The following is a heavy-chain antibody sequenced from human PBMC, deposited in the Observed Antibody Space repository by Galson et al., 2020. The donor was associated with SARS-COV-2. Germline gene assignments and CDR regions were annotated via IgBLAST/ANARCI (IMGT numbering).Heavy chain of an antibody. V-gene: IGHV4-39*01. CDR1: GDSISSSSYY. J-gene: IGHJ3*02. CDR2: FYYSGRS. CDR3: ARQGNSGRAFDI. D-gene: IGHD1-26*01. Sequence: SETLSLTCIVSGDSISSSSYYWAWIRQTPGKGLEWIGSFYYSGRSYYNPSLKSRVTISVDASKNQFSLQLNSVTAADTAVYLCARQGNSGRAFDIWGQGTMVTVSS.